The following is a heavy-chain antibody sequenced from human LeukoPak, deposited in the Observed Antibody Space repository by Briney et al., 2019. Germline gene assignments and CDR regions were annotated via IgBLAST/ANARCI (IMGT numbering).Heavy chain of an antibody. CDR3: ARAAEQLVRVWAVYHYYYMDV. D-gene: IGHD6-6*01. J-gene: IGHJ6*03. Sequence: GGSLRLSCAASGFTFSSYSMNWVRQAPGKGLEWVSSISSSSSYIYHADSVKGRLTISRDNAKNSLYLQMNSLRAEDTAVYYCARAAEQLVRVWAVYHYYYMDVWGKGTTVTVSS. V-gene: IGHV3-21*01. CDR1: GFTFSSYS. CDR2: ISSSSSYI.